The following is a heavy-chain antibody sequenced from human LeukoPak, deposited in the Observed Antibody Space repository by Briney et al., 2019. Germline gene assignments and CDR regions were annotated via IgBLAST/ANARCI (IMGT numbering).Heavy chain of an antibody. CDR3: ARDDPTHY. CDR2: IIPIFGTA. J-gene: IGHJ4*02. CDR1: GYTFTSSD. Sequence: ASVKVSCKASGYTFTSSDINWVRQATGQGLEWMGGIIPIFGTANYAQKFQGRVTITADESTSTAYMELSSLRSEDTAVYYCARDDPTHYWGQGTLVTVSS. V-gene: IGHV1-69*13.